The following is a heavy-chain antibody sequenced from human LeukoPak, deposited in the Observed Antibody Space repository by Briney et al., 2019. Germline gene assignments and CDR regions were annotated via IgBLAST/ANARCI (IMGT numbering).Heavy chain of an antibody. CDR1: GGTFSSYA. CDR3: ARVYCSSTSCQYTPHYYYYMDV. V-gene: IGHV1-69*13. D-gene: IGHD2-2*01. CDR2: IIPIFGTA. J-gene: IGHJ6*03. Sequence: ASVKLSCKASGGTFSSYATSWVRQAPGQGLEWMGGIIPIFGTANYAQKFQGRVTITADESTSTAYMELSSLRSEDTAVYYCARVYCSSTSCQYTPHYYYYMDVWGKGTTVTVSS.